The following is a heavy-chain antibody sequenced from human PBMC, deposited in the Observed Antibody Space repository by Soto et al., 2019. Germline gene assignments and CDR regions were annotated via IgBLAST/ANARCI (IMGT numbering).Heavy chain of an antibody. V-gene: IGHV4-39*01. Sequence: QLQLQVSGPVLVKPSETLSLTCTVSGGSISSSSYYWGWIRQPPGKGLEWIGSIYYSGSTYYNPSLKSRVTISVDTSKNQFSLKLSSVTAADTAVYYCARPRYNILAPPDAFDIWGQGTMVTVSS. CDR2: IYYSGST. CDR1: GGSISSSSYY. D-gene: IGHD5-12*01. J-gene: IGHJ3*02. CDR3: ARPRYNILAPPDAFDI.